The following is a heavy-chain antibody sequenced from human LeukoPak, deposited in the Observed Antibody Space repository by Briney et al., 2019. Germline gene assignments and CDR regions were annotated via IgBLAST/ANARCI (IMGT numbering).Heavy chain of an antibody. D-gene: IGHD3-22*01. CDR2: IYTSGST. CDR1: GGSISSGSYY. V-gene: IGHV4-61*02. J-gene: IGHJ4*02. CDR3: ARDDDYYDSSGYYS. Sequence: SETLSLTCTVSGGSISSGSYYWRWIRQPAGKGLEWIGRIYTSGSTNYNPSLKSRVTISVDTSKSQFSLKLSSVTAADTAVYYCARDDDYYDSSGYYSWGQGTLVTVSS.